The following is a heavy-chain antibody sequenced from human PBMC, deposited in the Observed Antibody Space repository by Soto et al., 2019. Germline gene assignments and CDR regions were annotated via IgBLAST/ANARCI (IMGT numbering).Heavy chain of an antibody. Sequence: SETLYLTCTVSGGSISSYYWSWIRQPPGKGLECIGYIYYSGSTNYNPSLKSRVTISVDTSKNQFSLKLSSVTAADTAVYYCARHAGYCSGGRCYGWFDPWGQGTLVTVSS. D-gene: IGHD2-15*01. J-gene: IGHJ5*02. V-gene: IGHV4-59*08. CDR3: ARHAGYCSGGRCYGWFDP. CDR1: GGSISSYY. CDR2: IYYSGST.